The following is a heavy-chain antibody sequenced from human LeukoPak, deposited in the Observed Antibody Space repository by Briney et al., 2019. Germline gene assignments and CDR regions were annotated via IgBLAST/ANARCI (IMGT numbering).Heavy chain of an antibody. CDR1: GFPFSSYW. D-gene: IGHD1-14*01. CDR2: INSDGSST. CDR3: ARKRDRYYGMDV. J-gene: IGHJ6*02. V-gene: IGHV3-74*01. Sequence: GGSLRLSCAASGFPFSSYWMHWVRQAPGKGLVWVSRINSDGSSTSYADSVKGRFTISRDNAKNTLYLQMNSLRAEDTAVYYCARKRDRYYGMDVWGQGTTVTVSS.